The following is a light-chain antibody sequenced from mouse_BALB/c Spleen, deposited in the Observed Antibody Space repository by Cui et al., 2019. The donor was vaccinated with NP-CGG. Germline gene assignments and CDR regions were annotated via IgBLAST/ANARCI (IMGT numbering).Light chain of an antibody. CDR3: ALWYSNHWV. V-gene: IGLV1*01. CDR1: TGAVTTSNY. J-gene: IGLJ1*01. Sequence: AVVTKESAPTTLPGATVTLTCRSSTGAVTTSNYANWVQEKPDHLFTGLIGGTNNRAPGVPARFSGSLIGDKAALTITGAQTEDETIYFCALWYSNHWVFGGGTKLTVL. CDR2: GTN.